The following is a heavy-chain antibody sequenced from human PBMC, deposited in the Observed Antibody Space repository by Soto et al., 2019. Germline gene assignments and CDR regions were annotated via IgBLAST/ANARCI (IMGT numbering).Heavy chain of an antibody. CDR2: IYYSGST. CDR1: GGSISRYY. V-gene: IGHV4-59*01. Sequence: SGTLFLTCTVSGGSISRYYWGWVRQPPGKGLEGIGYIYYSGSTNYNPSLKSRVTISVDTSKNQFSLKLSSVTAADTAVYYCARMSGWSSLDYWGQGTQVTVSS. J-gene: IGHJ4*02. D-gene: IGHD6-19*01. CDR3: ARMSGWSSLDY.